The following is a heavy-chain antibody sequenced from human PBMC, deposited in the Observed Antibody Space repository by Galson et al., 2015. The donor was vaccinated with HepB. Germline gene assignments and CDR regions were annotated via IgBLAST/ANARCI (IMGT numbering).Heavy chain of an antibody. V-gene: IGHV3-30*18. D-gene: IGHD1-26*01. CDR3: AKDSPGGSYDY. CDR2: ISYDGSNK. Sequence: SLRLSCAASGFTFSSYGMHWVRQAPGKGLEWVAVISYDGSNKYYADSVKGRFTISRDNSKNTLYLQMNSLRAEDTAVYYCAKDSPGGSYDYWGQGTLVTVSS. J-gene: IGHJ4*02. CDR1: GFTFSSYG.